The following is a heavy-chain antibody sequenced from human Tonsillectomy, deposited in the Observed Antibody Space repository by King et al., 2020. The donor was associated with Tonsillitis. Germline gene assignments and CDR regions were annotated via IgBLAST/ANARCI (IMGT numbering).Heavy chain of an antibody. CDR2: ISGSGSST. V-gene: IGHV3-23*04. CDR1: GCTFSNYA. D-gene: IGHD4-17*01. CDR3: AKDRDFGDLYFFDY. J-gene: IGHJ4*02. Sequence: VQLVESGGGLVQPGGSLRLSCAGSGCTFSNYAMSWVRQAPGKGLEWVSSISGSGSSTFYAGSVKGRFTISRDNSKNTLYLQMYSLRAEDTAVYSCAKDRDFGDLYFFDYWGQGTLVTVSS.